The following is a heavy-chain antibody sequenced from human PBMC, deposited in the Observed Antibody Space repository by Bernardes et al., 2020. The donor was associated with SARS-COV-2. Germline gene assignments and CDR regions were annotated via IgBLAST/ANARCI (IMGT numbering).Heavy chain of an antibody. CDR2: IYHTGST. CDR1: GDSISSYY. Sequence: ETLSLTCSVSGDSISSYYWSWIRQPPGKGLEWIGFIYHTGSTSYNPSLKSRVTISIDTSKSQFSLKLNSVTAADTAVYYCAREWSSFDYWGQGTLVTVSS. V-gene: IGHV4-59*01. CDR3: AREWSSFDY. D-gene: IGHD6-19*01. J-gene: IGHJ4*02.